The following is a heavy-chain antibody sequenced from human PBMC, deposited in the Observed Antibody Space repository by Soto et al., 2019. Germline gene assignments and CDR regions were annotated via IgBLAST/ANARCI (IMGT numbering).Heavy chain of an antibody. Sequence: QVQLVESGGGVVQPGRSLRLSCAASGLTFSDYGMHWVRQAPGKGLEWVAFVSNHDSNKYYAESVKGRFTISRDDSKNMLYLQMNSLRAEDTAVYYCARDSAQPPYYYDSSGYYTYWGQGTLVTVSS. CDR1: GLTFSDYG. V-gene: IGHV3-30*03. J-gene: IGHJ4*02. D-gene: IGHD3-22*01. CDR3: ARDSAQPPYYYDSSGYYTY. CDR2: VSNHDSNK.